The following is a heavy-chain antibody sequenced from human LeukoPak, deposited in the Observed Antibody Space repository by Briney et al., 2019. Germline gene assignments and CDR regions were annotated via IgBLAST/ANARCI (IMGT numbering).Heavy chain of an antibody. CDR3: AKDLYDGERRGYNYYYGMDV. V-gene: IGHV3-30*18. Sequence: GGSLRLFCGASVFTLCGYGVLWPRHARGRAREGGALMSCGRDEKSSADCVKGRFTIYRDNSENTLFLQMNSLRADDTAVYYCAKDLYDGERRGYNYYYGMDVWGQGTTVTVSS. D-gene: IGHD2-15*01. CDR2: MSCGRDEK. CDR1: VFTLCGYG. J-gene: IGHJ6*02.